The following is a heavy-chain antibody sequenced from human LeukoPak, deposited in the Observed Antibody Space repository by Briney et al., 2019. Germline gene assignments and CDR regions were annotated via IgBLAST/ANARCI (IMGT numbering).Heavy chain of an antibody. V-gene: IGHV4-39*01. CDR1: GGSISSTSYF. D-gene: IGHD5-12*01. J-gene: IGHJ5*02. Sequence: SETLSLTCTVSGGSISSTSYFWGWVRQPPGKRLEWIGTIYHSGSTYYSPSLKSRVTISVDTSKNQFSLKLSSVTAADTAMYYCARLPRGGNWFDAWGQGTLATVSS. CDR2: IYHSGST. CDR3: ARLPRGGNWFDA.